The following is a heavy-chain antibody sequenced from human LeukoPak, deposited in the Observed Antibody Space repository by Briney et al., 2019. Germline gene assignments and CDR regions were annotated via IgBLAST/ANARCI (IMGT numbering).Heavy chain of an antibody. V-gene: IGHV3-21*01. CDR3: ARTIFGVVAYFDY. CDR2: ISSSSSYI. Sequence: GGSLRLSCAASGFTFSSYSMNWVRQAPGKGLEWVSSISSSSSYIYYADSLKGRFTISRDNAKNSVYLQMNSLIAEDTAVYYCARTIFGVVAYFDYWGQGTLVTVSP. J-gene: IGHJ4*02. CDR1: GFTFSSYS. D-gene: IGHD3-3*01.